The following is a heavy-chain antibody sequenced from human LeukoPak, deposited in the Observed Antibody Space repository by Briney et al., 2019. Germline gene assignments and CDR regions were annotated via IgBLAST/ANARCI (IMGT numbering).Heavy chain of an antibody. V-gene: IGHV3-30-3*01. CDR1: GFTFSSYA. Sequence: GGSLRLSCAASGFTFSSYAMHWVRQAPGKGLEWVAVISYDGSNKYYADSVKGRFTISRDNSKNTLYLQMNSLRAEDTAVYYCARDDMVRGVKAFDIWGQGTMVTVSS. CDR2: ISYDGSNK. D-gene: IGHD3-10*01. J-gene: IGHJ3*02. CDR3: ARDDMVRGVKAFDI.